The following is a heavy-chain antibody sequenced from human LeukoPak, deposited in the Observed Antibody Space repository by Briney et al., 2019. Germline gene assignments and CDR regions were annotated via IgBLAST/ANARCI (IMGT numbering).Heavy chain of an antibody. J-gene: IGHJ4*02. V-gene: IGHV3-9*01. CDR1: GFTFDDYA. CDR3: AKDIRSLLWFGEQHFDY. D-gene: IGHD3-10*01. CDR2: ISWNSGSI. Sequence: PGGSLRLSCAASGFTFDDYAMHWVRQAPGKGLEWVSGISWNSGSIGYADSVKGRFTISRDNAKNSLYLQMNSLRAEDTALYYCAKDIRSLLWFGEQHFDYWGQGTLVAVSS.